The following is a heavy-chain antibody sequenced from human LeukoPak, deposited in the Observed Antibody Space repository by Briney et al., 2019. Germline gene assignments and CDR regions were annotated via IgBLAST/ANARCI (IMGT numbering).Heavy chain of an antibody. Sequence: GGSLRLSCAASEFSFSAYAMNWVRQAPGKGLEWISYISRSSTTIYYADSVKGRFTISRDNAKNSLYLQMNGLRAEDTAVYYCARETDSSSWYEFYYYGMDVWGQGTTVTVSS. CDR2: ISRSSTTI. CDR1: EFSFSAYA. J-gene: IGHJ6*02. D-gene: IGHD6-13*01. CDR3: ARETDSSSWYEFYYYGMDV. V-gene: IGHV3-48*01.